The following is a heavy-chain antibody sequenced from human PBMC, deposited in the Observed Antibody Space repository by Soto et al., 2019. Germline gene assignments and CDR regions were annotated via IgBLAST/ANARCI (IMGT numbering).Heavy chain of an antibody. CDR3: ARLRDPAEDGTVFGAGGFEE. V-gene: IGHV1-46*01. Sequence: ASVKFSCTSSGNTFISYYIHWVRQAPGQGLEWMGIINPSGGSTSYAQKFQGRVTMTRDTSTSTVYMKLSSLRSEDTAVYYCARLRDPAEDGTVFGAGGFEEWGPAYLVTVVS. D-gene: IGHD1-7*01. CDR1: GNTFISYY. J-gene: IGHJ4*02. CDR2: INPSGGST.